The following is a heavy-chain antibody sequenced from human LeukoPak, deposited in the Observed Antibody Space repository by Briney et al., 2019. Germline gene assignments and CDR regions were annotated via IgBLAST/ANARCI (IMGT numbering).Heavy chain of an antibody. CDR1: GFTFSSYT. D-gene: IGHD1-1*01. Sequence: PGGSLRLSCAASGFTFSSYTMHWIRQAPGKGLEWVSSISGSNSYIFYADSVKGRFTVSRDNAKDSLYLQMNSLRAEDTAVYYCARALTTLTYEGYWGQGSLVTVSS. V-gene: IGHV3-21*01. J-gene: IGHJ4*02. CDR3: ARALTTLTYEGY. CDR2: ISGSNSYI.